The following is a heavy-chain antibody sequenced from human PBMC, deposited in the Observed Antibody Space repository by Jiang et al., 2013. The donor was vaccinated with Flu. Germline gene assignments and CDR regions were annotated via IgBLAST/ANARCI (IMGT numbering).Heavy chain of an antibody. CDR2: INPSGGST. Sequence: GASVKVSCKASGYTFTSYYMHWVRQAPGQGLEWMGIINPSGGSTSYAQKFQGRVTMTRDTSTSTVYMELSSLRSEDTAVYYCARETLLWFGESNYGMDVWGQGTTVTVSS. CDR1: GYTFTSYY. V-gene: IGHV1-46*03. D-gene: IGHD3-10*01. J-gene: IGHJ6*02. CDR3: ARETLLWFGESNYGMDV.